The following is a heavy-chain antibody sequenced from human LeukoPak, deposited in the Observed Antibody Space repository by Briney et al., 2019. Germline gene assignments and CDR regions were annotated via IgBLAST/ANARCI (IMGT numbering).Heavy chain of an antibody. J-gene: IGHJ4*02. CDR3: ARVAGSGYCEY. Sequence: PSETLSLTCTVSGGSISSNYWSWIRQPPGKGLEWIGYIYYSGSTNYNLSLKSRVTISVDTFKNQFSLRLSSVTAADTAVYYCARVAGSGYCEYWGQGTLVTVSS. CDR2: IYYSGST. V-gene: IGHV4-59*08. D-gene: IGHD2-15*01. CDR1: GGSISSNY.